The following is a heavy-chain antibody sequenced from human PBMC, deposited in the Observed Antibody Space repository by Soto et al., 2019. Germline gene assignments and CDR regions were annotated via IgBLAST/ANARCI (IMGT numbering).Heavy chain of an antibody. CDR1: GFTFSIYS. V-gene: IGHV3-21*01. CDR3: ARIQVGYDAFDI. Sequence: GGSLRLSCAASGFTFSIYSMNWVRQAPGKGLEWVSSISSSSSYIYYADSVKGRFTISRDNAKNSLYLQMNSLRAEDTAVYYCARIQVGYDAFDIWGQGTMVTVSS. CDR2: ISSSSSYI. J-gene: IGHJ3*02. D-gene: IGHD2-15*01.